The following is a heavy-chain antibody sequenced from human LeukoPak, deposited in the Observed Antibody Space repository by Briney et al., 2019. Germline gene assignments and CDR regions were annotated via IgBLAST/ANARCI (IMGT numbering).Heavy chain of an antibody. CDR3: ARVAQGRWLQLSAYYYYYYYMDV. CDR1: GGSFSGYY. V-gene: IGHV4-34*01. CDR2: INHSGST. Sequence: PSETLSLTCAVYGGSFSGYYWSWIRQPPGKGLEWIGEINHSGSTNYNPPLKSRVTISVDTSKNQFSLKLSSVTAADTAVYYCARVAQGRWLQLSAYYYYYYYMDVWGKGTTVTVSS. D-gene: IGHD5-24*01. J-gene: IGHJ6*03.